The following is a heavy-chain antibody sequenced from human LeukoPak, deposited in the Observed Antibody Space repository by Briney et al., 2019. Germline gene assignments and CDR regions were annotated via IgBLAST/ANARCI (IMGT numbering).Heavy chain of an antibody. V-gene: IGHV1-69*13. D-gene: IGHD3-10*01. CDR2: IIPIFGTA. CDR1: GGTFSSYA. Sequence: ASVKVSCKASGGTFSSYAISWVRQAPGQGLEWMGGIIPIFGTANYAQKFQGRVTITADESTSTAYMELSSLRSEDTAVYYCARDIWFGVLSYGMDVWGKGTTVTVSS. CDR3: ARDIWFGVLSYGMDV. J-gene: IGHJ6*04.